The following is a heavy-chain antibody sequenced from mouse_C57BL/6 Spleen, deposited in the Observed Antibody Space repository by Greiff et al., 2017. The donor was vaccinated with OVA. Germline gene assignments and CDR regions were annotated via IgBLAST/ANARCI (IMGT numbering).Heavy chain of an antibody. J-gene: IGHJ2*01. Sequence: QVQLQQPGAELVKPGASVKLSCKASGYTFTSYWMQWVKQRPGQGLEWIGEIDPSDSYTNYNQKFKGKATLTVDTSSSTAYMQLSSLTSEDSAVYYCARWDYGTYFDYWGQGTTLTVSS. CDR1: GYTFTSYW. CDR3: ARWDYGTYFDY. V-gene: IGHV1-50*01. D-gene: IGHD1-1*01. CDR2: IDPSDSYT.